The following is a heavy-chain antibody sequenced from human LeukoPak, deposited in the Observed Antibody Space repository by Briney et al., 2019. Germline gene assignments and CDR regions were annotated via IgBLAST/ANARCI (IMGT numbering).Heavy chain of an antibody. CDR1: GESFSDYY. CDR2: INHSGST. CDR3: ARAGFALAPHRGTPFDY. V-gene: IGHV4-34*01. J-gene: IGHJ4*02. Sequence: PSETLSLTCAVYGESFSDYYWSWIRQPPGKGLEWIEEINHSGSTNYSPSLKSRVTISVNTSKNQFSLKLTSVTAADTAVYYCARAGFALAPHRGTPFDYWGQGTLVTVSS. D-gene: IGHD6-6*01.